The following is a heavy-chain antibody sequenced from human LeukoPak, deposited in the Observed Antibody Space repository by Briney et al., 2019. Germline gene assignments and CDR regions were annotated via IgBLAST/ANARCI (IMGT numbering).Heavy chain of an antibody. CDR2: IHPSGSP. CDR3: AKGGVYGDYVGDWFDP. CDR1: GGSFSGYY. J-gene: IGHJ5*02. D-gene: IGHD4-17*01. Sequence: KSSETLSLSCGVYGGSFSGYYLTWIRQPPGKGLEWIGEIHPSGSPNYNPSLKSRVTISVDTSKNQFSLKLSSVTAADTAVYYCAKGGVYGDYVGDWFDPWGQGTLVTVSS. V-gene: IGHV4-34*01.